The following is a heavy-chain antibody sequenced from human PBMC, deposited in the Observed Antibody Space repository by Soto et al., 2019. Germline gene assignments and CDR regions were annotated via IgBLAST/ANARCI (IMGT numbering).Heavy chain of an antibody. CDR2: ISSDSSSI. V-gene: IGHV3-21*01. J-gene: IGHJ4*02. CDR1: GFTFSSYA. CDR3: ARDLGDYYDTSGE. Sequence: GGSMRLSCAASGFTFSSYAMSWVRQAPGKGLEWVSAISSDSSSIYYADSLKGRFTISGDNAKNSLYLQMKSLRAEDTAMYYCARDLGDYYDTSGEWGQGTLVTVSS. D-gene: IGHD3-22*01.